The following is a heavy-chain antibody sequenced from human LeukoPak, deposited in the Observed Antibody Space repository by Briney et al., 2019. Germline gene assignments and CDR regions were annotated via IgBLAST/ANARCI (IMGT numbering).Heavy chain of an antibody. V-gene: IGHV3-11*01. CDR3: ARGGSYSSGSPYDY. Sequence: GGSLRLSCAASGLTFSVFYMSWIRQAPGKGLEWVSYISSSGDTIYYEDSVKGRFTISRDNAKNSLYLQMNSLRAEDTAVYYCARGGSYSSGSPYDYWGQGTLVTVSS. CDR1: GLTFSVFY. CDR2: ISSSGDTI. D-gene: IGHD5-18*01. J-gene: IGHJ4*02.